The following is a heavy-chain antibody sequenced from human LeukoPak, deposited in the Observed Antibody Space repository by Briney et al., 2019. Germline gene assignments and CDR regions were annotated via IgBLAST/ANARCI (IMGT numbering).Heavy chain of an antibody. V-gene: IGHV3-48*04. Sequence: GGSLRLSCAASGFTFSSYSMNWVRQAPGKGLEWVSYISSSSSTIYYADSVKGRFTISGDHAKNSLHLQMNSLRAEDTAVYYCACLGATTDYWGQGTLVTVSS. CDR1: GFTFSSYS. D-gene: IGHD1-26*01. CDR3: ACLGATTDY. J-gene: IGHJ4*02. CDR2: ISSSSSTI.